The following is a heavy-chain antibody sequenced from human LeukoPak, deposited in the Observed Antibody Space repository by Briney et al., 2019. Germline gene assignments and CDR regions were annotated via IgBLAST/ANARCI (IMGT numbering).Heavy chain of an antibody. CDR3: ARDMSPPGVLVTSDYGMDV. D-gene: IGHD2-8*02. V-gene: IGHV1-69*04. CDR2: IIPLVDVT. Sequence: SVKVSCKASGDRFVRYGISWVRQAPGQGLEWMGRIIPLVDVTNYAQRFQGKVTITADRFTSTAYLELTSLTSDDTAVYYCARDMSPPGVLVTSDYGMDVWGRGTTVIVSS. CDR1: GDRFVRYG. J-gene: IGHJ6*02.